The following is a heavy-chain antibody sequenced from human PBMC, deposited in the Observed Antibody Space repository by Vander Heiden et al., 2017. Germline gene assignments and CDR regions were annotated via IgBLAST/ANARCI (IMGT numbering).Heavy chain of an antibody. J-gene: IGHJ6*02. CDR2: ISYDGSNK. Sequence: QVQLVESGGGVVQPGRSLRLSCAASGFTFSRYGMHWVRQAPGKGLEWVAVISYDGSNKYYADSVKGRFTISRDNSKNTLYLQMNSLRAEDTAVYYCAKERVGCSSTSCPKYYYYYGMDVWGQGTTVTVSS. CDR1: GFTFSRYG. D-gene: IGHD2-2*01. CDR3: AKERVGCSSTSCPKYYYYYGMDV. V-gene: IGHV3-30*18.